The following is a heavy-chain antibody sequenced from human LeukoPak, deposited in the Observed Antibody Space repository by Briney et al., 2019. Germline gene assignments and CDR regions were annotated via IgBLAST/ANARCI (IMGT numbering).Heavy chain of an antibody. CDR2: INQDGSEK. D-gene: IGHD6-19*01. Sequence: PGGSLRLSSAASGFPLSSHWLSWFRQSPGKGLEWVAHINQDGSEKYYVDSVKGRFTISRDNARNSQYLQMNSLRAEDTAVYYCASGGGWVFNNWGQGTLVTVSS. V-gene: IGHV3-7*01. CDR3: ASGGGWVFNN. J-gene: IGHJ4*02. CDR1: GFPLSSHW.